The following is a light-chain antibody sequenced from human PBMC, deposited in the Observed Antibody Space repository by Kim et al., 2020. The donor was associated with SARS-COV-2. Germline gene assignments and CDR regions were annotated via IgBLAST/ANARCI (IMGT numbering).Light chain of an antibody. Sequence: ESVGDRVTITCQASQGISNYVNWYQQKPGKAPNLLIYDASNLEAGVPVRFSGSGSGTDFTFTIRSLQPEDIATYYCQHYYNVPFTFGGGTKVDIK. J-gene: IGKJ4*01. V-gene: IGKV1-33*01. CDR1: QGISNY. CDR3: QHYYNVPFT. CDR2: DAS.